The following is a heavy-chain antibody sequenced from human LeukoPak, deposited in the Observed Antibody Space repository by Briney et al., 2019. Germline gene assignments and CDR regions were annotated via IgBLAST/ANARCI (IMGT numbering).Heavy chain of an antibody. CDR1: GFTFSSYA. J-gene: IGHJ4*02. V-gene: IGHV3-23*01. CDR3: AKARTSTGGYHFDY. D-gene: IGHD2-8*02. Sequence: GGSLRLSCAASGFTFSSYAMSWVRQAPGKGLEWVSAISGSGGSIYYVDSVKGRFTISRGNSKNTLYLQMNSLGAEDTAVYYCAKARTSTGGYHFDYWGQRTPVTVSS. CDR2: ISGSGGSI.